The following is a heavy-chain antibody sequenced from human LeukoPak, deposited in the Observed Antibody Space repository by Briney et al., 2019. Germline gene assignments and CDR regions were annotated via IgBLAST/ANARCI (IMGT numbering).Heavy chain of an antibody. D-gene: IGHD2-15*01. J-gene: IGHJ3*02. CDR3: ARPYCSSSSCFLGAFDI. V-gene: IGHV7-4-1*02. CDR1: GYTFTDYT. CDR2: VSTNTGNP. Sequence: ASVKVSCKASGYTFTDYTINWVRQAPGQGLEWMGWVSTNTGNPTYAQDFTGRFGLSLDTSVSTAYLQISSLKVEDTAVYYCARPYCSSSSCFLGAFDIWGQGTTVTVSS.